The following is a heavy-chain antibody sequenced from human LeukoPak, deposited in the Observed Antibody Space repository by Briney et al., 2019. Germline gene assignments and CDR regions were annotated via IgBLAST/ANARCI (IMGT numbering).Heavy chain of an antibody. Sequence: ASVKVSCKASGYTFTSYDINWVRQATGQGLEWMGWMNPNSGNTGYAQKFQGRVTMTRNTSISTAYMELSSLGSEDTAVYYCARSVEYCSSTSCYDYFDYWGQGTLVTVSS. CDR3: ARSVEYCSSTSCYDYFDY. V-gene: IGHV1-8*01. J-gene: IGHJ4*02. CDR1: GYTFTSYD. D-gene: IGHD2-2*01. CDR2: MNPNSGNT.